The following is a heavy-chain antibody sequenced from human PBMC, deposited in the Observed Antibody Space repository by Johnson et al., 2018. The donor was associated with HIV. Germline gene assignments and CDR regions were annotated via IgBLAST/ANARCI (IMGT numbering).Heavy chain of an antibody. CDR2: IYSDGST. V-gene: IGHV3-NL1*01. J-gene: IGHJ3*02. D-gene: IGHD2-15*01. CDR1: GFTFSRHA. CDR3: TGRDLLRAFDI. Sequence: QVQLVESGGGVVQPERSVRLSCSASGFTFSRHAMHWVRQAPGKGLEWVSIIYSDGSTYFADSVKGRFPISRDNAKNTLYLQMNSLRAEDAAVYYCTGRDLLRAFDIWGQGTMVTVSS.